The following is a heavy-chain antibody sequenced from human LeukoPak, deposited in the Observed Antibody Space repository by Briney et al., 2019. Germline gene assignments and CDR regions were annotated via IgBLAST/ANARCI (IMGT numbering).Heavy chain of an antibody. J-gene: IGHJ6*02. CDR1: GFTFSSYA. Sequence: GRSLRLSCAASGFTFSSYAMHWVRQAPGKGREGVAVISYDGSNKYYADSVKGRFTISRDNSKNTLYLQMNSLRAEDTAVYYCARDSNEVVVVAATTYYYYGMDVWGQGTTVTVSS. D-gene: IGHD2-15*01. CDR2: ISYDGSNK. CDR3: ARDSNEVVVVAATTYYYYGMDV. V-gene: IGHV3-30-3*01.